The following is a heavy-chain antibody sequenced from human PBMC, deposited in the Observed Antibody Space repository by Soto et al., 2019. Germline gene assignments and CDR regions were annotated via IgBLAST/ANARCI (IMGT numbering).Heavy chain of an antibody. CDR2: IKQDGSEK. CDR1: GFTFSSYW. Sequence: GGSLRLSCAASGFTFSSYWMSWVRQAPGKGLEWVANIKQDGSEKYYVDSVKGRFTISRDNAKNSLYLQMNSLRAEDTAVYYCARDLRRGYSSGDLYYWGQGTLVTVSS. V-gene: IGHV3-7*05. CDR3: ARDLRRGYSSGDLYY. D-gene: IGHD6-19*01. J-gene: IGHJ4*02.